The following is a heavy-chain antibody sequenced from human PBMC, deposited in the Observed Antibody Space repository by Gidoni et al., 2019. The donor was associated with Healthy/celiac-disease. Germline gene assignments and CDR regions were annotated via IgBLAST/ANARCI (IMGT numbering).Heavy chain of an antibody. CDR3: AKGASYGDFLDY. CDR1: GFTFSSYG. J-gene: IGHJ4*02. D-gene: IGHD4-17*01. CDR2: ISYDGSNK. Sequence: QVQLVESGGGVVQPGRSLRLSCAASGFTFSSYGMHWVRQAPGKGLEWVAVISYDGSNKYYADSVKGRFTISRDNSKNTLYLQMNSLRAEDTAVYYCAKGASYGDFLDYWGQGTLVTVSS. V-gene: IGHV3-30*18.